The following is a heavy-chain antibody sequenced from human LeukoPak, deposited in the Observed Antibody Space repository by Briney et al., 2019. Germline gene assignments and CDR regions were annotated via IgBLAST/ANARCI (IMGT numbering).Heavy chain of an antibody. V-gene: IGHV3-74*01. CDR3: ARELAVGGTWFDP. CDR2: IKSDGSTT. D-gene: IGHD6-19*01. Sequence: QSGGSLRLSCAASGFTLSSYWMHWVRQAPGKGLVWVSRIKSDGSTTNYADSVKGRFTISRDNAKNTLYLQMNSLRAEATAVYHCARELAVGGTWFDPWGQGTLVTVSS. J-gene: IGHJ5*02. CDR1: GFTLSSYW.